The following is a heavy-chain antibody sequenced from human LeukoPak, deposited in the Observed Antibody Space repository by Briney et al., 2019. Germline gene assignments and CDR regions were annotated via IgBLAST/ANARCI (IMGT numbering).Heavy chain of an antibody. CDR1: GFKFSNYW. D-gene: IGHD2-8*01. CDR3: ATGRTKKY. CDR2: IKEDGSEK. V-gene: IGHV3-7*01. J-gene: IGHJ4*02. Sequence: GGSLRLSCVASGFKFSNYWMNWVRQVPGERPEWVANIKEDGSEKYYVDSVKGRFTISRDNAKNSLYLQMNSLRAEDTAVYYCATGRTKKYWGQGTLVTVSS.